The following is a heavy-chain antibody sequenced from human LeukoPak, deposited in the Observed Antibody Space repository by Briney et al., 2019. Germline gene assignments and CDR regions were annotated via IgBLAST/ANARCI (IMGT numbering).Heavy chain of an antibody. CDR3: AKGAAGLYYYYYYGMDV. V-gene: IGHV3-30*18. Sequence: GGCLLLACAASGFTFSSYGMHWVRQAPGKGLEWVAVISYDGSNKYYADSVKGRFTISRDNSKNTLYLQMNSLRAEDTAVYYCAKGAAGLYYYYYYGMDVWGRGTGVSVSS. D-gene: IGHD6-13*01. J-gene: IGHJ6*02. CDR2: ISYDGSNK. CDR1: GFTFSSYG.